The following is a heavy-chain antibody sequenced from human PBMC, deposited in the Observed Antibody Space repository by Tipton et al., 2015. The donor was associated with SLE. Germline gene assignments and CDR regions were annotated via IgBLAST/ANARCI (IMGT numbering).Heavy chain of an antibody. CDR2: IYYSGST. D-gene: IGHD2-2*01. V-gene: IGHV4-59*12. J-gene: IGHJ3*01. Sequence: TLSLTCTVSGGSLSSYYWSWIRQPPGKGLEWIGDIYYSGSTKYNPSLKSRVTISVDTSKNQFSLKLSSVTAADTAVYYCARGAHIVLVPEANGGSLEGWGQ. CDR1: GGSLSSYY. CDR3: ARGAHIVLVPEANGGSLEG.